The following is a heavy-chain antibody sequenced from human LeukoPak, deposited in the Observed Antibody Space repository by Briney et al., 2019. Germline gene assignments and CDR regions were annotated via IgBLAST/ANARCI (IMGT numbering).Heavy chain of an antibody. Sequence: SETLSPTCTVSGGSIRSYYWSWVRQPPGKGLEWIGYIYHSGSTNYNPSLKSRVNLSVDMAKNQISLKMSSVTAADTAVYYCARSRVWSDYWGYFDYWGQGILVTVSS. V-gene: IGHV4-59*01. J-gene: IGHJ4*02. CDR1: GGSIRSYY. CDR2: IYHSGST. CDR3: ARSRVWSDYWGYFDY. D-gene: IGHD3-3*01.